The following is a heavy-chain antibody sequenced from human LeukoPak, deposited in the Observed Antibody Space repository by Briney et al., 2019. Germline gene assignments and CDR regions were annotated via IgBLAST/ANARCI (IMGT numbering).Heavy chain of an antibody. CDR3: ARGAYCSSTSCYTTPYYFDY. V-gene: IGHV4-39*07. CDR1: GGSIGSSSYY. CDR2: IYYSGDT. Sequence: SETLSLTCTVSGGSIGSSSYYWGWVRQPPGKGLEWIGSIYYSGDTYYSPSLKSRVTISVDTSKNQFSLKLSSVTAADTTVYYCARGAYCSSTSCYTTPYYFDYWGQGTLVTVSS. J-gene: IGHJ4*02. D-gene: IGHD2-2*02.